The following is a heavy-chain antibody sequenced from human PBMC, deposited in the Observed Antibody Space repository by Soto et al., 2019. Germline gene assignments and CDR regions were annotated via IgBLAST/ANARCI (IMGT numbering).Heavy chain of an antibody. D-gene: IGHD2-8*01. J-gene: IGHJ3*02. CDR1: GFTFSNYG. CDR2: ISNDGSDQ. V-gene: IGHV3-33*05. CDR3: ARDDDSPANGLEM. Sequence: QVQLVESGGGVVQPGRSLRLSCAASGFTFSNYGMHWVRQAPGKGLEWLAVISNDGSDQKYGDSVKGRVTISRDNSKNPLYLQINNLRVEDTAVYYCARDDDSPANGLEMWGQGTMVTVSS.